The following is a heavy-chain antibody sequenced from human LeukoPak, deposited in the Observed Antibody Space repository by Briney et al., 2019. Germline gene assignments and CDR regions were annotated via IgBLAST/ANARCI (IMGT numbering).Heavy chain of an antibody. Sequence: PSETLSLTCTVSGGSISSYYWSWIRQPPGKGLEWIGYIYYSGSTNYNPSLKSRVTISVDTSKNQFSLKLSPVTAADTAVYYCARLSSSGDVFDIWGQGTMVTVSS. D-gene: IGHD6-13*01. CDR2: IYYSGST. CDR1: GGSISSYY. V-gene: IGHV4-59*08. CDR3: ARLSSSGDVFDI. J-gene: IGHJ3*02.